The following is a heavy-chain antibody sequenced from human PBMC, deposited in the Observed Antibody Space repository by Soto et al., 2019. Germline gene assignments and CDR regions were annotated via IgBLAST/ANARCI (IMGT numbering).Heavy chain of an antibody. CDR2: IWYDGATK. Sequence: QEQLVESEGGVVQPGRSLRLSCAASGFTFSHYDMHWVRQAPGKGLEWVALIWYDGATKYYTDSVKGRFTISRDNSQNTLYLQMNSLRAEDTAVYYCARDSPFYDRSGAPNHFDYWGQGTLVTVSS. J-gene: IGHJ4*02. CDR3: ARDSPFYDRSGAPNHFDY. CDR1: GFTFSHYD. D-gene: IGHD3-22*01. V-gene: IGHV3-33*01.